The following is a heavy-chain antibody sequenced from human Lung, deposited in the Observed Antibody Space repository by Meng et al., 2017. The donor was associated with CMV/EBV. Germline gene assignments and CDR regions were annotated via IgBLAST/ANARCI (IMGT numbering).Heavy chain of an antibody. V-gene: IGHV1-46*01. CDR1: GFTFTTYY. CDR3: ARSSPLTKYYFDY. Sequence: AYGFTFTTYYIHWVRQAPGQGLEWLGIINPDGGSTVYAQKFQGRVTKTKDTSTSTVYMELTSLRSGDTAVYYCARSSPLTKYYFDYWGQGTLVTVSS. J-gene: IGHJ4*02. CDR2: INPDGGST.